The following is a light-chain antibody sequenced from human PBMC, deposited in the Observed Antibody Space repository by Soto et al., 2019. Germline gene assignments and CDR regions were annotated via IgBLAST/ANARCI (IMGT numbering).Light chain of an antibody. J-gene: IGKJ2*01. Sequence: EIVLTQSPGTLSLSPGERATLSCRASQSVSSSYLAWYQQKPGQAPRLLIYGASSRATGIPDRFSGSVSGTDFTLTISRLEPEDFAVYYCQPYGSSPYTFGQGTKLEIK. CDR2: GAS. V-gene: IGKV3-20*01. CDR3: QPYGSSPYT. CDR1: QSVSSSY.